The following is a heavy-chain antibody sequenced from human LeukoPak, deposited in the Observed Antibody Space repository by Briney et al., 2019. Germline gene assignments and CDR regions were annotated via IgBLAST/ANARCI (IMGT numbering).Heavy chain of an antibody. J-gene: IGHJ4*02. V-gene: IGHV3-13*01. Sequence: PGGSLGLSCAASGFTFSDYDMPWVRQATGKGLECVSAIGTAGDTYYTGSVKGRFTISRENAKNSLYLQMNSLRAGDTAVYYCARVAKERVGGVYYFDYWGQGTLVTVSS. CDR1: GFTFSDYD. CDR2: IGTAGDT. D-gene: IGHD1-1*01. CDR3: ARVAKERVGGVYYFDY.